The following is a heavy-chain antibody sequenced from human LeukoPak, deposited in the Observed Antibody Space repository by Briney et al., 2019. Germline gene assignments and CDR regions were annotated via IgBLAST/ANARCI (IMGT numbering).Heavy chain of an antibody. D-gene: IGHD3-16*02. V-gene: IGHV3-23*01. CDR1: GFTFSSYA. CDR3: GYTNNFYH. J-gene: IGHJ4*02. Sequence: GGSLRLSCVASGFTFSSYAMSWVRQAPGKGLEWVSVISVSGDTTYYADSVKGRFTISRDNSKNTLYLQMNSLRAEDTAVYYCGYTNNFYHWGQGTLVVVSS. CDR2: ISVSGDTT.